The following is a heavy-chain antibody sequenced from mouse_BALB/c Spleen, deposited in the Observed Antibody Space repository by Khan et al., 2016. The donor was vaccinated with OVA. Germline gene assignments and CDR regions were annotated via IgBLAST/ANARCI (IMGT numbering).Heavy chain of an antibody. V-gene: IGHV1-7*01. J-gene: IGHJ3*01. Sequence: QVQLKQSGAELAKPGASVKMSCKASGYTFTNYWMHWVKQRPGQGLEWIGYIDPTTGYTEYNQKFKDKATLTADKSSSTAYMQLSSLTSKDSAVYYCTRHGSSYTWFGYWGQGTLVTVSA. CDR1: GYTFTNYW. CDR2: IDPTTGYT. D-gene: IGHD1-1*01. CDR3: TRHGSSYTWFGY.